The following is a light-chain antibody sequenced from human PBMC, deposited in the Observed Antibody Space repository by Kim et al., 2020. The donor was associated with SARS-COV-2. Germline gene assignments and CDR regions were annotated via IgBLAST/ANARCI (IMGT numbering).Light chain of an antibody. Sequence: QLVLNQSSSASASLGSSVKLTCTLSSGHSSYIIAWHQQQPGKAPRYLMKLEGSGSYNKGSGVPDRFSGSSSGADRYLTISNLQSEDEADYYCETWDSNTRVFGGGTQLTVL. CDR2: LEGSGSY. V-gene: IGLV4-60*03. CDR3: ETWDSNTRV. CDR1: SGHSSYI. J-gene: IGLJ3*02.